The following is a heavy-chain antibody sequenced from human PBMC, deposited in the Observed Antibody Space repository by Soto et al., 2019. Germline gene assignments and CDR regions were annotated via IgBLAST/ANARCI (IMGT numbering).Heavy chain of an antibody. CDR1: GFTFSSFE. V-gene: IGHV3-48*03. Sequence: GGSLRLSCAASGFTFSSFEMNWVRQAPGKRLEWVSYISSSGSTIYYADSVKGRFTISRDNAKNSLYLQMNSLRVEDTSVCYCASQPAVWPYNWFDPWGQGTLVTVSS. CDR2: ISSSGSTI. CDR3: ASQPAVWPYNWFDP. J-gene: IGHJ5*02. D-gene: IGHD2-2*01.